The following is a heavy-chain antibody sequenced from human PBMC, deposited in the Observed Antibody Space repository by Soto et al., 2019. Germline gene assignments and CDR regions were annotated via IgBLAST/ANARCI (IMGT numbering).Heavy chain of an antibody. CDR1: GGSFSGYY. Sequence: SETLSLTCAVYGGSFSGYYWSWIRQPPGKGLEWIGEINHSGSTNYNPSLKSRVTISVDTSKNQFSLKLSSVTAADTAVYYCARRYRYFDWYKENWFDPWGQGTLVTVSS. V-gene: IGHV4-34*01. J-gene: IGHJ5*02. CDR2: INHSGST. D-gene: IGHD3-9*01. CDR3: ARRYRYFDWYKENWFDP.